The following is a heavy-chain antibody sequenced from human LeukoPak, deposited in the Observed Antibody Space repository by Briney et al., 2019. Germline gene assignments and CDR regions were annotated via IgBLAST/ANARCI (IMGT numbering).Heavy chain of an antibody. CDR1: GYTFTDYY. D-gene: IGHD6-19*01. Sequence: GASVKVSCKASGYTFTDYYMHWLRQAPGQGLEWMGWMHPNSGGTNYAQKFQGRVTMTRDTSISTAYMDLSSLRSDDTAVYYCARGANQWLPQGAVNYWGQGTLVTVSS. CDR3: ARGANQWLPQGAVNY. V-gene: IGHV1-2*02. J-gene: IGHJ4*02. CDR2: MHPNSGGT.